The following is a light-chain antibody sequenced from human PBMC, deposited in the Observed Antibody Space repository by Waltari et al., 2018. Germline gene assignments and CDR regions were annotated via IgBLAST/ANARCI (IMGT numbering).Light chain of an antibody. CDR1: SSNIGNNY. Sequence: QSVLTQPPSVSAAPGQRVTISCSGGSSNIGNNYVSWYRQFPGTAPKLLLYETAERPSGLPRRLSGSRPGTSPTLDITGLQAVDEADYDCGTWDSSLSGAVFGGGTHLTVL. J-gene: IGLJ7*01. CDR2: ETA. CDR3: GTWDSSLSGAV. V-gene: IGLV1-51*02.